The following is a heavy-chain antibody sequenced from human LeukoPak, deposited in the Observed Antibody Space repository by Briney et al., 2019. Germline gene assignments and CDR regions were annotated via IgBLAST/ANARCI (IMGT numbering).Heavy chain of an antibody. CDR1: GFTFSSYA. D-gene: IGHD3-22*01. CDR3: AKDRPNYYGSNGHYYKLNGDC. CDR2: ITSSGAAT. Sequence: GGSLRLSCAASGFTFSSYAMSWVRQAPGKGLEWVSSITSSGAATYYADSVKGRFTISRDNSDNTPYLQMNSLRAEDTAVYYCAKDRPNYYGSNGHYYKLNGDCWGQGTLVTVSS. V-gene: IGHV3-23*01. J-gene: IGHJ4*02.